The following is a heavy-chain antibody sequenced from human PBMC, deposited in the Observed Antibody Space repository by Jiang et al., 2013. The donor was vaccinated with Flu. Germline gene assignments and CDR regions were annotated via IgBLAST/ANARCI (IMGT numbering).Heavy chain of an antibody. CDR1: GGFISSSNNY. J-gene: IGHJ5*02. Sequence: GSGLVKPSETLSLTCTVSGGFISSSNNYWGWIRQPPGKGLEWIGTVYSSGSAYYNPSLKSRITISVDTSKNHFSLRLNSVIATDTAMYYCARHLDIVDYFDPWGQGTLVTVSS. CDR3: ARHLDIVDYFDP. CDR2: VYSSGSA. D-gene: IGHD5-12*01. V-gene: IGHV4-39*01.